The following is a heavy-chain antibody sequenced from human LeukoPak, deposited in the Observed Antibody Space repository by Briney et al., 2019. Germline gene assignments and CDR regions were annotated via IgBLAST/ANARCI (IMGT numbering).Heavy chain of an antibody. V-gene: IGHV3-21*04. CDR1: GFTFSSYS. D-gene: IGHD6-19*01. CDR2: ISSRSSYI. Sequence: RSGGSLRLSCAASGFTFSSYSMNWVRQAPGKGLEWVSCISSRSSYINYADSIKGRFTISRDNSKNTLYLQMNSLRAEDTAVYYCAKDREKSSGWTLPFDYWGQGTLVTVSS. CDR3: AKDREKSSGWTLPFDY. J-gene: IGHJ4*02.